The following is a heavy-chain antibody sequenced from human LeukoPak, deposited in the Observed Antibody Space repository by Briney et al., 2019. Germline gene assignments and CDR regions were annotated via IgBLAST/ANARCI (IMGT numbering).Heavy chain of an antibody. CDR3: ARDMVVIPHDAFDI. Sequence: ASVKVSCKASGYTFTGYYMHWVRQAPGQGLEWMGWINSNSGGTNYAQKFQGRVTMTRDTSISTAYMELSRLRSDDTAVYYCARDMVVIPHDAFDIWGQGTMVTVSS. CDR2: INSNSGGT. D-gene: IGHD2-2*01. CDR1: GYTFTGYY. J-gene: IGHJ3*02. V-gene: IGHV1-2*02.